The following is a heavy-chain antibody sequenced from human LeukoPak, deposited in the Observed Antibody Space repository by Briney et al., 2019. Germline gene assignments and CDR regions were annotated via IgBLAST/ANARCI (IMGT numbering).Heavy chain of an antibody. V-gene: IGHV4-59*01. CDR1: GGPISSYY. CDR3: ARGIVADKFDY. Sequence: SETLSLTCTVSGGPISSYYWSWIRQPPGKGLEWIGYIYYSGSTNYNPSLKSRVTISVDTSKNQFSLKLSSVTAADTAVYYCARGIVADKFDYWGQGTLVTVSS. J-gene: IGHJ4*02. D-gene: IGHD5-12*01. CDR2: IYYSGST.